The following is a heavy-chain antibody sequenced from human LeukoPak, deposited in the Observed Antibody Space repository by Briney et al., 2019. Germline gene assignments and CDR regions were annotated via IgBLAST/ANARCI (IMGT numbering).Heavy chain of an antibody. CDR2: IIPIFGTA. Sequence: VASVKVSCKASGGTFSSYAISWVRQAPGQGLEWMGGIIPIFGTANYAQKFQGRVTITADESTSTAYMELSSLRSEDTAVYYCARGSRVATVTHYYYYMDVWGKGTTVTVSS. CDR3: ARGSRVATVTHYYYYMDV. D-gene: IGHD4-11*01. V-gene: IGHV1-69*01. J-gene: IGHJ6*03. CDR1: GGTFSSYA.